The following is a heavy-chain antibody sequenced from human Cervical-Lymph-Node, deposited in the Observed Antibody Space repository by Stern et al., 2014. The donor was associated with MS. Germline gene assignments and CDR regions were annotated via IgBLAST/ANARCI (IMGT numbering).Heavy chain of an antibody. CDR1: GGSFSGYY. V-gene: IGHV4-34*01. Sequence: QVQLQQWGAGLLKPSETLSLTCAVYGGSFSGYYWSWIRPPPGKGLEWIGEINHSGSTNYNPSLKGRVTISVDTTKNQFSLKLSSVTAADTAVYYCARGGRIAAAGTHYWGQGTLVTVSS. CDR2: INHSGST. D-gene: IGHD6-13*01. CDR3: ARGGRIAAAGTHY. J-gene: IGHJ4*02.